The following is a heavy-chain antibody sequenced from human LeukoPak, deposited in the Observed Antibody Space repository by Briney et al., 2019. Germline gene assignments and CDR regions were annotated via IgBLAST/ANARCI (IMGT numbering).Heavy chain of an antibody. D-gene: IGHD3-16*01. CDR2: IYPGDSDT. V-gene: IGHV5-51*01. J-gene: IGHJ4*02. CDR1: GYSFTTYW. CDR3: ARSGLGDSRVY. Sequence: GESLKISCKGSGYSFTTYWIGWVRQMPGKSLEWMGIIYPGDSDTKYSPSFQGQVTISADKSISTAYLQWSSLKASDTATYYCARSGLGDSRVYWGQGTLVTVSS.